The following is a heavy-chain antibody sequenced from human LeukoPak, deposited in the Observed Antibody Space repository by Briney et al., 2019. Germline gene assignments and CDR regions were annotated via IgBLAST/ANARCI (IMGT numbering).Heavy chain of an antibody. V-gene: IGHV1-69*13. D-gene: IGHD7-27*01. Sequence: GASVKVSCKASGYTFTGYYMHWVRQAPGQGLEWMGGIIPIFGTANYAQKFQGRVTITADESTSTAYMELSSLRSEDTAVYYCARETGASLDVWGKGTTVTVSS. CDR3: ARETGASLDV. J-gene: IGHJ6*04. CDR2: IIPIFGTA. CDR1: GYTFTGYY.